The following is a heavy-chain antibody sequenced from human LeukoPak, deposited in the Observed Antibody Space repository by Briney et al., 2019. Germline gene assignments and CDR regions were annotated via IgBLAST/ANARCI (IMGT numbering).Heavy chain of an antibody. CDR2: ISGSGGST. CDR1: GFTFSSYS. CDR3: AREFDDSSGSSFDY. Sequence: GGSLRLSCAASGFTFSSYSMNWVRQAPGKGLEWVSAISGSGGSTYYADSVKGRFTISRDNSKNTLYLQMNSLRAEDTAVYYCAREFDDSSGSSFDYWGQGTLVTVSS. V-gene: IGHV3-23*01. J-gene: IGHJ4*02. D-gene: IGHD3-22*01.